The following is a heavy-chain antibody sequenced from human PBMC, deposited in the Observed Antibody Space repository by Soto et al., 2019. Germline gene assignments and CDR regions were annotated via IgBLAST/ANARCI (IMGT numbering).Heavy chain of an antibody. J-gene: IGHJ4*02. CDR1: GYSFTGYY. V-gene: IGHV1-2*02. CDR2: INPNSGDT. D-gene: IGHD3-16*01. Sequence: QVQLVQSGAEVKKPGASVKVSCKASGYSFTGYYMHWVRQAPGQGLEWMAWINPNSGDTKYAQKFQGRVTVTRATSISTAYMELRRLRSDDTAVHYCARVGEGFIAYWGQGTLVTVSS. CDR3: ARVGEGFIAY.